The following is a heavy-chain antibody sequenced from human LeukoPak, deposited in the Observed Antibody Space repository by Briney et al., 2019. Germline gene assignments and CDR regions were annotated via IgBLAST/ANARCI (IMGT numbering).Heavy chain of an antibody. CDR1: GGSINSYGYY. CDR3: ARQGVGATDF. D-gene: IGHD1-26*01. J-gene: IGHJ4*02. Sequence: SETLSLTCSVSGGSINSYGYYWAWIRQPPGKRPECIGSIFYSGSTHYNPSLQSRITISADTSKGQFSLKLSSVTAADTAVYYCARQGVGATDFWGQGSLVTVSS. CDR2: IFYSGST. V-gene: IGHV4-39*01.